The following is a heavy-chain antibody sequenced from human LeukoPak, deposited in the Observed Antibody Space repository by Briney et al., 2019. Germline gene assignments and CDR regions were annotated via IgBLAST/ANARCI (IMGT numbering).Heavy chain of an antibody. D-gene: IGHD3-10*01. Sequence: GSSVKVSCKASGGTFSSYAISWVRQAPGQGLEWMGRIIPILGIANYAQKFQGRVTITADKSTSTAYMELSCLRSEDTAVYYCSGSGSYSPFDYWGQGTLVTVSS. V-gene: IGHV1-69*04. CDR1: GGTFSSYA. J-gene: IGHJ4*02. CDR2: IIPILGIA. CDR3: SGSGSYSPFDY.